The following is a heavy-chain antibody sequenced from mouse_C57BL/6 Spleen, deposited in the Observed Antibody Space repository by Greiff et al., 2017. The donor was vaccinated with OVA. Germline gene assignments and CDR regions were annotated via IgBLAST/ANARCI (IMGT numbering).Heavy chain of an antibody. CDR2: IRLKSDNYAT. J-gene: IGHJ3*01. V-gene: IGHV6-3*01. D-gene: IGHD2-1*01. CDR1: GFTFSNYW. CDR3: TGDKLQFAY. Sequence: EVKLLESGGGLVQPGGSMKLSCVASGFTFSNYWMNWVRQSPEKGLEWVAQIRLKSDNYATHYAESVKGRFTISRDDSKSSVYLQMNNLRAEDTGIYYCTGDKLQFAYWGQGTLVTVSA.